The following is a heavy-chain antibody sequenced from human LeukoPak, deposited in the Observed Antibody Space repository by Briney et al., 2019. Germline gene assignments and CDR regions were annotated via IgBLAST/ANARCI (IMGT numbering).Heavy chain of an antibody. CDR3: AKRGVYGNFYFDY. CDR1: GFTFSSYA. D-gene: IGHD4-11*01. CDR2: IGGSGANT. Sequence: GGSLRLPCAASGFTFSSYAMSWVRQAPGKGLEWVSTIGGSGANTYYADSLRGRFTISRDNSKNTLYLQMNSLRAEDTAVYYCAKRGVYGNFYFDYWGQGTLATVSS. V-gene: IGHV3-23*01. J-gene: IGHJ4*02.